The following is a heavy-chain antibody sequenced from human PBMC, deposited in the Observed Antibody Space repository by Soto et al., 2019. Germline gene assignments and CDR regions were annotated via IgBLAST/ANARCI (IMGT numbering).Heavy chain of an antibody. V-gene: IGHV3-23*01. CDR1: GFTFSNYG. Sequence: EVQLLESGGGLIQPGGSLRLSCEASGFTFSNYGMTWVRLAPGKGREWVSTISGSGGRTFYAVPVKGRFTISRANSENTLYLQMKSLRAEDTAVYYCAKEMIASTLADFFDYWGQGTLVTVSS. D-gene: IGHD2-21*01. CDR2: ISGSGGRT. J-gene: IGHJ4*02. CDR3: AKEMIASTLADFFDY.